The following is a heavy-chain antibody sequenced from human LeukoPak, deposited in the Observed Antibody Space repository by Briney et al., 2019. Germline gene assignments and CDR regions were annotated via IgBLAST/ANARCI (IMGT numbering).Heavy chain of an antibody. CDR1: GDSVSSNSAA. Sequence: SRTLSLTCAISGDSVSSNSAAWNWIRQSPSRGLEWLGRTYYRSKWYNDYAVSVKSRITINPDTSKNQFSLRLNSVTPEDTAVYYCARAGVLEWLLALDYWGQGTLVTVSS. V-gene: IGHV6-1*01. D-gene: IGHD3-3*01. CDR3: ARAGVLEWLLALDY. CDR2: TYYRSKWYN. J-gene: IGHJ4*02.